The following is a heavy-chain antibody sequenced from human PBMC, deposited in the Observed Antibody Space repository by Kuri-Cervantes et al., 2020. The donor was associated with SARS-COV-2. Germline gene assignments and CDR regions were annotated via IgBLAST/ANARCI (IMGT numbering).Heavy chain of an antibody. D-gene: IGHD2-2*02. V-gene: IGHV3-71*01. Sequence: GGSLRLSCAASGFTFSNAWMSWVRQAPGKGLEWVGFIRSKAYGGTTEYAAPVKGRFTISRDDSKSIAYLQMNSLKTEDTAVYYCAKDREVVPAAIGDYFDYWGQGTLVTVSS. CDR1: GFTFSNAW. CDR2: IRSKAYGGTT. J-gene: IGHJ4*02. CDR3: AKDREVVPAAIGDYFDY.